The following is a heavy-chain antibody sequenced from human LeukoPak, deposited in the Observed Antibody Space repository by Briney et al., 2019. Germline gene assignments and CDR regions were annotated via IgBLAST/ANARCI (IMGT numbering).Heavy chain of an antibody. J-gene: IGHJ3*02. CDR3: ARELYSSGYHDAFDI. CDR1: GGSFGGYY. V-gene: IGHV4-34*01. D-gene: IGHD3-22*01. CDR2: INHSGST. Sequence: PSETLSLTCAVYGGSFGGYYWSWIRQPPGKGLEWLGEINHSGSTNYNPSLKSRVTISVDTSKNQFSLKLSSVTAADTAVYYCARELYSSGYHDAFDIWGQGTMVTVSS.